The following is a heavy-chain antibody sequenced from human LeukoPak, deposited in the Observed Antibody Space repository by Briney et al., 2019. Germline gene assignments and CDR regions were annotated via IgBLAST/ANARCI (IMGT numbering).Heavy chain of an antibody. CDR1: GGTFSNYA. CDR2: IIPIFGTA. D-gene: IGHD3/OR15-3a*01. J-gene: IGHJ4*01. CDR3: ARDNDFRDPPPFDY. V-gene: IGHV1-69*06. Sequence: SVKVSCKASGGTFSNYAISWVRQAPGQGLEWMGGIIPIFGTANYAQKFRGRVTITADKSTRTAYMELSSLRSEDTAVYYCARDNDFRDPPPFDYWGQGTLVTVFS.